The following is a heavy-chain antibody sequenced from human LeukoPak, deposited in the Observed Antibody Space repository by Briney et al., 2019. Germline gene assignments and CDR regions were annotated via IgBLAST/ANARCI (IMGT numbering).Heavy chain of an antibody. CDR3: ATGRLSNYYFDY. Sequence: GASVKVSCKVSGYTLTELFMHWVRQAPGKGLEWMGGFDPEDGETIYAQKFQGRVTMTEDTSTDTAYMELSSLRSEDTAVYYCATGRLSNYYFDYWGQGTLVTVSS. CDR1: GYTLTELF. V-gene: IGHV1-24*01. J-gene: IGHJ4*02. CDR2: FDPEDGET. D-gene: IGHD4-11*01.